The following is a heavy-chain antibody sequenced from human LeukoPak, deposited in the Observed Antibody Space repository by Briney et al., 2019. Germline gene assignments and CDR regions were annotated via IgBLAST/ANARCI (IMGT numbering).Heavy chain of an antibody. CDR1: GGSFSGYY. V-gene: IGHV4-34*01. CDR3: ARGTLTPRYNWFDP. Sequence: PSETLSLTCAVYGGSFSGYYWSWIRQPPGKGLEWIGEINHSGSTNYNPPLKSRVTISVDTSKNQFSLKLSSVTAADTAVYYCARGTLTPRYNWFDPWGQGTLVTVSS. J-gene: IGHJ5*02. CDR2: INHSGST.